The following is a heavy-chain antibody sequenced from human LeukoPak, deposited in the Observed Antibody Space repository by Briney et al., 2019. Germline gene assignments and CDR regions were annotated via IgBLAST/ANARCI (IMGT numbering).Heavy chain of an antibody. J-gene: IGHJ4*02. CDR1: GFTFSSYG. CDR2: IRYYGSNK. Sequence: GGSLRLSCAASGFTFSSYGMHWVRQAPGKGLEWVAFIRYYGSNKYYADSVKGRFTVSRDNSKNTLYLQMNSLRAEDTAVYYCAKRSKNPTVGESTIDYWGQGTLVTVSS. CDR3: AKRSKNPTVGESTIDY. V-gene: IGHV3-30*02. D-gene: IGHD3-16*01.